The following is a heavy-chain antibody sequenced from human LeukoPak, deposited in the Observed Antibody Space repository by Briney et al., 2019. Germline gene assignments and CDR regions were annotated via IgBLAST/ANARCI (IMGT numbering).Heavy chain of an antibody. Sequence: GGSLRLSCAASGFTFTTYAMSWVRQAPGKGPEWVSSITRSGDNTYYADSVKGRFTISRDNAKNSLYLQMNSLRDEDTAIYYCVREVAPAGIDYWGQGTLVTVSS. V-gene: IGHV3-23*01. CDR3: VREVAPAGIDY. CDR1: GFTFTTYA. CDR2: ITRSGDNT. D-gene: IGHD2-2*01. J-gene: IGHJ4*02.